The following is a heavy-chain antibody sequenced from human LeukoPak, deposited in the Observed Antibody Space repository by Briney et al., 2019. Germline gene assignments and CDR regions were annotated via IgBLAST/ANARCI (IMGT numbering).Heavy chain of an antibody. CDR1: GYSFTNYW. Sequence: GESLKVSCQVSGYSFTNYWIGWVRQMPGKGLEWMGIIYPGDSDTRYSPSFQGQVTISADKSISTAYLQWSSLKASGTAMYYCARRIAATGRGYFDYWGQGTLVTVSS. D-gene: IGHD6-13*01. V-gene: IGHV5-51*01. J-gene: IGHJ4*02. CDR3: ARRIAATGRGYFDY. CDR2: IYPGDSDT.